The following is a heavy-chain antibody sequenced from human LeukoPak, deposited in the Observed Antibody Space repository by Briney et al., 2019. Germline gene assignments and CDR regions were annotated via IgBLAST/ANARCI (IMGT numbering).Heavy chain of an antibody. D-gene: IGHD2-8*02. CDR1: GFTFSSYS. V-gene: IGHV3-48*01. CDR3: AKGKSPTTSLYGYYFDY. CDR2: ISSSCSTI. J-gene: IGHJ4*02. Sequence: GGSLRLSCAPSGFTFSSYSMNWVRQVPGKGLEWVSYISSSCSTIYYADSVKGRFTISRDNAKNSLYLQMNSLRAEDTALYYCAKGKSPTTSLYGYYFDYWGQGTLVTVSS.